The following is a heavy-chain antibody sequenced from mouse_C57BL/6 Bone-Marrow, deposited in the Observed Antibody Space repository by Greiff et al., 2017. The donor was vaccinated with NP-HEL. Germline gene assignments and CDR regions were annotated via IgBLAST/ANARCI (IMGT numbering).Heavy chain of an antibody. CDR2: IDPETGGT. CDR1: GYTFTDYE. Sequence: QVQLQQSGAELVRPGASVTLSCKASGYTFTDYEMHWVKQTPVHGLEWIGAIDPETGGTAYNPKFKGKAILTADKSSSTAYMELRSLTSEDSAGDYRTQLRLQCYAMDYWGQGTSVTVSS. V-gene: IGHV1-15*01. J-gene: IGHJ4*01. D-gene: IGHD3-2*02. CDR3: TQLRLQCYAMDY.